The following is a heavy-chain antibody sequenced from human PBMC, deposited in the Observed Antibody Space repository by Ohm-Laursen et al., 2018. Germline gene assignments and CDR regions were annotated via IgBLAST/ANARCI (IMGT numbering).Heavy chain of an antibody. CDR2: ISSSSSTI. CDR1: GFTFSSYS. J-gene: IGHJ6*02. Sequence: SLRLSCTASGFTFSSYSMNWVRQAPGKGLEWVSYISSSSSTIYYADSVKGRFTISRDNSKNTLFVQMNSLRVDDTAVYYCASQSYYYGMNIWGQGTTVTVSS. CDR3: ASQSYYYGMNI. V-gene: IGHV3-48*01.